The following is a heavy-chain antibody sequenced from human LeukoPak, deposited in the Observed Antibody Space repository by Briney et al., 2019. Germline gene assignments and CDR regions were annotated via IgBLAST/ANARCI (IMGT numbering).Heavy chain of an antibody. CDR1: GGSLTIGSYY. V-gene: IGHV4-31*03. Sequence: SETLSLTCTVSGGSLTIGSYYWTWIRHYPGKGLEWIGYIHPSGITDYSPSLESRVTMSLAMSQNQFSLKLTSVTAADTAIYYCARGQDAFKTGYWGQGTLVTVSS. D-gene: IGHD5-24*01. J-gene: IGHJ4*02. CDR3: ARGQDAFKTGY. CDR2: IHPSGIT.